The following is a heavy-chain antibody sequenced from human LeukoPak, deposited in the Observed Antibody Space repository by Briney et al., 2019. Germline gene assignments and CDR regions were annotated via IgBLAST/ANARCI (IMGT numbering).Heavy chain of an antibody. V-gene: IGHV1-69*05. CDR3: ARDVDDSSWEFLRAWFDP. CDR1: GGTFSSYA. J-gene: IGHJ5*02. Sequence: SVKVSCKASGGTFSSYAISWVRQAPGQGLEWMGRIIPIFGTANYAQKFQGRVTITTDESTSTAYMELSSLRSEDTAAYYCARDVDDSSWEFLRAWFDPWGQGTLVTVSS. CDR2: IIPIFGTA. D-gene: IGHD6-13*01.